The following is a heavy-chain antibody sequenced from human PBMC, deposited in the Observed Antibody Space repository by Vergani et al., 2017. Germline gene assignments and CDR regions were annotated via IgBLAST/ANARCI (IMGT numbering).Heavy chain of an antibody. CDR1: GFTSAGYA. V-gene: IGHV3-9*02. J-gene: IGHJ5*02. Sequence: EVQLEESGGGLVLPGRSLRLSCVASGFTSAGYAMHWVRPAPGKGLEWVSGISWNSNSIGYSDSVKGRFTISRDNAKNSLYLQMNSLRAEATALYYCAKDLGTSSGGGWFDPWGQGALVTVSS. CDR3: AKDLGTSSGGGWFDP. CDR2: ISWNSNSI. D-gene: IGHD3-10*01.